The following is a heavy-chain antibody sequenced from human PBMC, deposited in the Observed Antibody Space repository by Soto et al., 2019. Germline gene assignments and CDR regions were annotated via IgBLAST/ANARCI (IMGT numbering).Heavy chain of an antibody. CDR2: INHSGST. V-gene: IGHV4-34*01. CDR1: GVSFSGYY. J-gene: IGHJ6*02. Sequence: QVQLQQWGAGLLKPSETLSLTCAVYGVSFSGYYWSWIRQPPGKGLEWIGEINHSGSTNYNPSLKSRVTISVDTSKNQFSLKLSSVTAADTAVYYCARGDSSSRHRYYYYGMDVWGQGTTVTVSS. CDR3: ARGDSSSRHRYYYYGMDV. D-gene: IGHD6-13*01.